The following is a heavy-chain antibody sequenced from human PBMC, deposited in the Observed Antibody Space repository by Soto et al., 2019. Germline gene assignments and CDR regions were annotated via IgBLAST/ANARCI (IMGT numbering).Heavy chain of an antibody. CDR1: GDTFSSYA. J-gene: IGHJ4*02. CDR3: ARVGPAHYYDSSGYYSPLDY. D-gene: IGHD3-22*01. CDR2: IIPMFGTA. Sequence: QVQLVQSGAEVKKPGSSVKVSCKASGDTFSSYAINWVRQAPGQGLEWRGGIIPMFGTANYAQKFRGRVTITAGESTSTVYMELSSLSSEDTAVYYCARVGPAHYYDSSGYYSPLDYWGQGTLVTVSS. V-gene: IGHV1-69*01.